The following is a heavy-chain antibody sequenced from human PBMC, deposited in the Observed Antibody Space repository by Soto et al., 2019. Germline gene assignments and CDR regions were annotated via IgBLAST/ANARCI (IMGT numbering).Heavy chain of an antibody. V-gene: IGHV1-46*03. CDR2: INPSGGST. CDR1: GYTFTSYY. Sequence: ASVKVSCKASGYTFTSYYMHWVRQAPGQGLEWMGIINPSGGSTSYAQKFQGRVTMTRDTSTSTVYMELSSLRPEDTAVYYCARAGYRSGGSCYSPYYYYYMDVWGKGTTVTVSS. D-gene: IGHD2-15*01. CDR3: ARAGYRSGGSCYSPYYYYYMDV. J-gene: IGHJ6*03.